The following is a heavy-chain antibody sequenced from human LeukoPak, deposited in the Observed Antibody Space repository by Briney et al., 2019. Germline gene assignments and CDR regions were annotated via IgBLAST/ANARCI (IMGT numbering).Heavy chain of an antibody. V-gene: IGHV3-7*03. CDR2: IKQDGSEK. Sequence: GGSLRLSCAASGFMFSSYWMTWVRQAPGKGLEWVANIKQDGSEKYYVESVKGRFTISRDNAKNSLYLQMNSLRAEDAAVYYCARLYSGYGGYFDYWGQGTLVTVSS. D-gene: IGHD5-12*01. CDR1: GFMFSSYW. CDR3: ARLYSGYGGYFDY. J-gene: IGHJ4*02.